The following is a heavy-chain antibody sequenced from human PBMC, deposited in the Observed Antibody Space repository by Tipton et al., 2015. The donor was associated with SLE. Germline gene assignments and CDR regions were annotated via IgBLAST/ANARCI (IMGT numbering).Heavy chain of an antibody. CDR2: IYYSGST. CDR1: GVSISSSSYY. V-gene: IGHV4-39*07. Sequence: TLSLTCTVSGVSISSSSYYWGWIRQPPGKGLEWIGSIYYSGSTYYNPSLKSRVTISVDTSKNQFSMKLSSVTAADTAVYYCARHRASSGWLKKGAFDIWGQGTMVTVSS. D-gene: IGHD6-19*01. J-gene: IGHJ3*02. CDR3: ARHRASSGWLKKGAFDI.